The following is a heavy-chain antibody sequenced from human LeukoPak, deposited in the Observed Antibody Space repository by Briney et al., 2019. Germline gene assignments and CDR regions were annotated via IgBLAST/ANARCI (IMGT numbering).Heavy chain of an antibody. Sequence: SETLSLTCTVSGGSISSSSYYWDWIRQPPGKGLEWIVSIYYSGSTNYNPSLKSRVTISVDTSKNQFSLKLSSVTAADTAVYYCARRTILTVSDYWGQGTLVTVSS. V-gene: IGHV4-39*01. CDR3: ARRTILTVSDY. J-gene: IGHJ4*02. D-gene: IGHD3-9*01. CDR2: IYYSGST. CDR1: GGSISSSSYY.